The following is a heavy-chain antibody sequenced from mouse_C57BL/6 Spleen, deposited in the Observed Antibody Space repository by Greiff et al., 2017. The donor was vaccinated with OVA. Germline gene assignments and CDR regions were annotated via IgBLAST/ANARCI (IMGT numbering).Heavy chain of an antibody. CDR2: IDPETGGT. D-gene: IGHD4-1*01. J-gene: IGHJ4*01. CDR3: TRRELTGSYAMDY. Sequence: VQLQESGAELVRPGASVTLSCKASGYTFTDYEMHWVKQTPVHGLEWIGAIDPETGGTAYNQKFKGKAILTADKSSSTAYMELRSLTSEDSAVYYCTRRELTGSYAMDYWGQGTSVTVSS. V-gene: IGHV1-15*01. CDR1: GYTFTDYE.